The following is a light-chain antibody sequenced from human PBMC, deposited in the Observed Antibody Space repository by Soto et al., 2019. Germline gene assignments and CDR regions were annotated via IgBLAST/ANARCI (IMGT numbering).Light chain of an antibody. CDR1: QSVSNY. CDR2: DAS. V-gene: IGKV3-11*01. J-gene: IGKJ1*01. CDR3: QQRGTWPQT. Sequence: EIVLTQSPATLSSFPGDRVTLSCRASQSVSNYLAWYQHKPGQAPRLLIYDASSRATGIAARFSGSGSGTDFTLTISSLEPEDFAVYYCQQRGTWPQTFGQGTKVDIK.